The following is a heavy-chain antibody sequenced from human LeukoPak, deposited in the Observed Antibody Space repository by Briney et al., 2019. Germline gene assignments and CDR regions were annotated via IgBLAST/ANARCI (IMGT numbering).Heavy chain of an antibody. Sequence: SSETLSLTCAVYDGTSDAYYGSWIRQSPGKELEWIGEFNLSVSPNYTPSLKGRVTLSIDPSTSQFSMKLTSVTAADTRVYYCATSPQYTWHEWPCFSEYYIDAWGPGTTVTVSS. J-gene: IGHJ6*03. D-gene: IGHD1-20*01. CDR2: FNLSVSP. CDR1: DGTSDAYY. CDR3: ATSPQYTWHEWPCFSEYYIDA. V-gene: IGHV4-34*08.